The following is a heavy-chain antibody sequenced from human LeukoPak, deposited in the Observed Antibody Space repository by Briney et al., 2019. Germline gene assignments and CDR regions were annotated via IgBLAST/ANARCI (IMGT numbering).Heavy chain of an antibody. Sequence: GGSLTLSCAASGFTFSSYWMSWVRQAPGKGLEWVADIKQDGSEEVYVDSVKGRFTISRDNAKNSLFLQMNTLSAEDTVLYYCARDPYSSTWSYGMDVWGQGTTVTVSS. J-gene: IGHJ6*02. D-gene: IGHD6-6*01. V-gene: IGHV3-7*05. CDR1: GFTFSSYW. CDR3: ARDPYSSTWSYGMDV. CDR2: IKQDGSEE.